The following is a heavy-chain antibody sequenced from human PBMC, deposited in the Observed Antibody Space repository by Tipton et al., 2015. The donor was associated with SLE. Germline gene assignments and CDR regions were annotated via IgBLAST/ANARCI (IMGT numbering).Heavy chain of an antibody. CDR2: IYYSGST. J-gene: IGHJ4*02. D-gene: IGHD2-21*02. Sequence: LRLSCTVSGGSISSSSYYWGWIRQPPGKGLEWIGSIYYSGSTYYNPSLKSRVTISVDTSKNQFSLKLSSVTAADTAVYYCARLRVTSYYFDYWGQGTLVTVSS. CDR1: GGSISSSSYY. V-gene: IGHV4-39*07. CDR3: ARLRVTSYYFDY.